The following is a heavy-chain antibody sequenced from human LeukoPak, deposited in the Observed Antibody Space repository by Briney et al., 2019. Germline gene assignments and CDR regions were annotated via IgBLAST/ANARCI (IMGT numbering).Heavy chain of an antibody. CDR3: ASVYSTGWYFDY. Sequence: GASVKVSCKASGYTFTGYYIHWVRQAPGQGLEWMGWINPNSGDTNCAQKFQGRVTVTRDTSISTAYMELSRLISDDTAMYYCASVYSTGWYFDYWGQGTLVTVSS. D-gene: IGHD6-19*01. CDR2: INPNSGDT. CDR1: GYTFTGYY. V-gene: IGHV1-2*02. J-gene: IGHJ4*02.